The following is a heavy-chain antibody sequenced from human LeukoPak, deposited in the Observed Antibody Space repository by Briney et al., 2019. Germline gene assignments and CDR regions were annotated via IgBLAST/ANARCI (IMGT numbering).Heavy chain of an antibody. V-gene: IGHV4-4*07. CDR3: ARGNNFYSGYDSRQNWFDP. CDR1: GGSISSYY. D-gene: IGHD5-12*01. Sequence: PSETLSLTCTVSGGSISSYYWSWIRQPAGKGLGWIGRIYTSGSTNYNPSLKSRVTMSVDTSKNQFSLKLSSVTAADTAVYYCARGNNFYSGYDSRQNWFDPWGQGTLVTVSS. J-gene: IGHJ5*02. CDR2: IYTSGST.